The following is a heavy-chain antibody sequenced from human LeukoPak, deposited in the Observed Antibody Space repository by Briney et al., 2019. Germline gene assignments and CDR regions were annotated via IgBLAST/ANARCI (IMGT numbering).Heavy chain of an antibody. D-gene: IGHD5-12*01. V-gene: IGHV3-64*04. CDR2: ISTNGGST. CDR3: AREGMVATFDY. Sequence: GGSLRLSCSASGFTFSSYPMHWVRQAPGKGLEYVSAISTNGGSTYYADSVKGRFTISRDKAKNSLYLQMNSLRAEDTAIYYCAREGMVATFDYWGQGTLVTVSS. J-gene: IGHJ4*02. CDR1: GFTFSSYP.